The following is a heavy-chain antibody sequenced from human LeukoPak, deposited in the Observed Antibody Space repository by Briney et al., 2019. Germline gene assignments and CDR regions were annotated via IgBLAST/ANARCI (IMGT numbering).Heavy chain of an antibody. D-gene: IGHD3-10*01. Sequence: PGGSLRLSCAASGFTFSSYGMHWVRQAPGKGLEWVAVISYDGSNKYYADSVKGRFTISRDNSKNTLYLQMNSLRAEDTAVYYCAKVNSMVRGVTHYFDYWGQGTLVTVSS. J-gene: IGHJ4*02. V-gene: IGHV3-30*18. CDR1: GFTFSSYG. CDR3: AKVNSMVRGVTHYFDY. CDR2: ISYDGSNK.